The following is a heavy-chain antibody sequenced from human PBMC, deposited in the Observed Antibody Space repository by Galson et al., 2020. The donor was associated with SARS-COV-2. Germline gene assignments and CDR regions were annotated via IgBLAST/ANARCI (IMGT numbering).Heavy chain of an antibody. Sequence: GGSLRLSCAASGFTFSSYWMHWVRQAPGKGLVWVSRINSDGSSTSYADSVKGRFTISRDNAKNTLYLQMNSLRAEDTAVYYCASLYSSSWSRREGDAFDIWGQGTMVTVSS. CDR2: INSDGSST. CDR1: GFTFSSYW. V-gene: IGHV3-74*01. CDR3: ASLYSSSWSRREGDAFDI. J-gene: IGHJ3*02. D-gene: IGHD6-13*01.